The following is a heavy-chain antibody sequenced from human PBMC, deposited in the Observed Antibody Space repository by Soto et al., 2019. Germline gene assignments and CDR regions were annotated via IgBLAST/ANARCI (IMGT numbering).Heavy chain of an antibody. D-gene: IGHD1-7*01. Sequence: SETLSLTCTVSGGSISSYRWSWIRQPAGKGLEWIGRLNNYGNTRYNPSLKSRVTVSVDTSRNQFFLTLRSVSAADSAVYHCGREGGETWDYEASWGQGTPVTVSS. V-gene: IGHV4-4*07. CDR1: GGSISSYR. J-gene: IGHJ5*02. CDR3: GREGGETWDYEAS. CDR2: LNNYGNT.